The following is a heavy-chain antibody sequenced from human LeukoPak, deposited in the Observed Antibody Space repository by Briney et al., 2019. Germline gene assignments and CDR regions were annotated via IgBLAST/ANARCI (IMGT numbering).Heavy chain of an antibody. V-gene: IGHV3-15*01. D-gene: IGHD3-3*01. Sequence: GGSLRLSCAASGFTLSNAWMSWVRQAPGKGLEWVGRIKSKTDGGTTDYAAPVKGRFTISRDDSKNTLYLQMNSLKTEDTAVYYCTTNSPRSDLLDAFDIWGQGTMVTVSS. CDR1: GFTLSNAW. CDR2: IKSKTDGGTT. CDR3: TTNSPRSDLLDAFDI. J-gene: IGHJ3*02.